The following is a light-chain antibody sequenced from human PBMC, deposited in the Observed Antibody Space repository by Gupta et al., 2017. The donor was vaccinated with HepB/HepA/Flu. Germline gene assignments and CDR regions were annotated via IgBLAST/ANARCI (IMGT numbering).Light chain of an antibody. CDR1: SSDVGAYNY. CDR2: DVS. V-gene: IGLV2-14*03. J-gene: IGLJ2*01. CDR3: NSYTSSSTVV. Sequence: GQSIAISCTGTSSDVGAYNYVSWYQQHPGKAPKVIIYDVSNRPSGVSNRFSGSKSGNTASLIISGLQAEDEADYCCNSYTSSSTVVFGGGTKLTVL.